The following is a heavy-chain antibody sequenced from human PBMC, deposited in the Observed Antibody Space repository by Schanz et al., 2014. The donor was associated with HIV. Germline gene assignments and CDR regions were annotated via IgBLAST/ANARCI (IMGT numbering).Heavy chain of an antibody. CDR2: IWYDGTDK. V-gene: IGHV3-33*01. CDR3: ATAHYESNIPYF. D-gene: IGHD3-22*01. Sequence: QVQLVESGGGVVQPGRSLRLSCAASGFTFSSHGMHWVRQAPGKGLEWVAVIWYDGTDKYYAGSVKGRFTISRDNSQNTMYLQMNRLRAEDTAVYYCATAHYESNIPYFWGQGTLVTVSS. CDR1: GFTFSSHG. J-gene: IGHJ4*02.